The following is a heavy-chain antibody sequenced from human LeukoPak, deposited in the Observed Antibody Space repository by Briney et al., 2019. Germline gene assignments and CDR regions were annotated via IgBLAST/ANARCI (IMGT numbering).Heavy chain of an antibody. J-gene: IGHJ4*02. CDR3: ARESPGGSSTSDDFDY. CDR2: ISSSGSTI. V-gene: IGHV3-11*04. D-gene: IGHD2-2*01. CDR1: GFTFSDYY. Sequence: PGGSLRLSCAASGFTFSDYYMSWIRQAPGKGLEWVSYISSSGSTIYYADSVKGRFTISRDNAKNSLYLQMNSLRAEDTAVYYCARESPGGSSTSDDFDYWGQGTLVTVSS.